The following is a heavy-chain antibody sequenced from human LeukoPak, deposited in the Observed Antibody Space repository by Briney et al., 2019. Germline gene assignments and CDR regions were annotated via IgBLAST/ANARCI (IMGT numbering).Heavy chain of an antibody. CDR2: VNRDGSTT. CDR3: ARDVHYGMDV. V-gene: IGHV3-74*01. Sequence: GSLRLSFGASGFTFSRNWMHWVRQVPGKGLVWVSRVNRDGSTTTYADSVKGRFTISRDNGKNTVYLQMNSLRAEDTAVYYCARDVHYGMDVWGQGTTVSVSS. D-gene: IGHD6-6*01. J-gene: IGHJ6*02. CDR1: GFTFSRNW.